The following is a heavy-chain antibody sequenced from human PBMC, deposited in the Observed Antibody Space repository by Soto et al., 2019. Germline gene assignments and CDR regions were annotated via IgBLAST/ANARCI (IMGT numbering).Heavy chain of an antibody. CDR1: GGTFSSYA. V-gene: IGHV1-69*13. D-gene: IGHD3-22*01. CDR3: ARSTYYYDSSGYSFDY. J-gene: IGHJ4*02. Sequence: SVKVSCKASGGTFSSYAISWVRQAPGQGLEWMGGIIPIFGTANYAQKFQGRVTITADESTSTAYMELSSLRSEDTAVYYCARSTYYYDSSGYSFDYWGEGTLVTVSS. CDR2: IIPIFGTA.